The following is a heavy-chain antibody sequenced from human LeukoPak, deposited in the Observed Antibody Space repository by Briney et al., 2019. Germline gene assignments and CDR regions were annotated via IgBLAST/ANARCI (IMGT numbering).Heavy chain of an antibody. CDR1: GGSFSGYY. Sequence: ASETLSLTCAVYGGSFSGYYWSWIRQPPGKGLEWIGEINHSGSTNYNPSLKSRVTISVDTSKNQFSLKLSSVTAADTAVYYCARGGRDFWRTHYFDYWGQGTLVTVSS. J-gene: IGHJ4*02. CDR3: ARGGRDFWRTHYFDY. D-gene: IGHD3-3*01. CDR2: INHSGST. V-gene: IGHV4-34*01.